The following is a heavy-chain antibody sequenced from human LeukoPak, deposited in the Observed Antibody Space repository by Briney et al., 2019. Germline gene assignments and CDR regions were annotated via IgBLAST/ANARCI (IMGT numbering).Heavy chain of an antibody. CDR2: IFPIFGTA. Sequence: GGSVNVSCKASRGTFSSYAISSVRRAPRQGLEWMGGIFPIFGTANYEQKFQGRVTITADESTSTAYMELSSLRSEDTAVYYCARSSVGASPEADSYGPFDYWGQGTLVTVSS. D-gene: IGHD5-18*01. CDR1: RGTFSSYA. CDR3: ARSSVGASPEADSYGPFDY. V-gene: IGHV1-69*13. J-gene: IGHJ4*02.